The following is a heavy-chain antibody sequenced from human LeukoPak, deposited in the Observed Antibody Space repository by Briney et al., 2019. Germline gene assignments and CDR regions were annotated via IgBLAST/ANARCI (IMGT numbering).Heavy chain of an antibody. Sequence: QPGRSLRLSCAASGFSLSSYAMDWVRQAPGKWLEWVAVISYDGSNKYYADSVKGRFTISRDNSKNTLYLQMNSLRAEDTAVYYCARDIDQTLDYWGQGTLVTVSS. CDR3: ARDIDQTLDY. V-gene: IGHV3-30-3*01. CDR2: ISYDGSNK. D-gene: IGHD2-2*01. CDR1: GFSLSSYA. J-gene: IGHJ4*02.